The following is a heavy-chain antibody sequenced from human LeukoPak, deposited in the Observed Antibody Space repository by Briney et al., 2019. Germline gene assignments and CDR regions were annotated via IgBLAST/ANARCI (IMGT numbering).Heavy chain of an antibody. J-gene: IGHJ5*02. D-gene: IGHD6-6*01. CDR2: IIPIFGTA. V-gene: IGHV1-69*13. CDR1: GGTFSSYA. Sequence: SVKVSCKASGGTFSSYAISWVRQAPGQGLEWMGGIIPIFGTANYAQKFQGRVTITADESTSTAYMELGSLRSEDTAVYYCARTSSIAAYWFDPWGQGTLVTVSS. CDR3: ARTSSIAAYWFDP.